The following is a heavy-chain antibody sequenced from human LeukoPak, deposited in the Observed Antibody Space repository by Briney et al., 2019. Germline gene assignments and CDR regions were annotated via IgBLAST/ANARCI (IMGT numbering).Heavy chain of an antibody. Sequence: GGSLRLSRAASGFTFSSYAMSWVRQAPGKGLEWVSAISGSGGSTYYADSVKGRFTISRDNSKNTLYLQMNSLRAEDTAVYYCAKPTLRFEGYYFDYWGQGTLVTVSS. D-gene: IGHD3-16*01. CDR3: AKPTLRFEGYYFDY. J-gene: IGHJ4*02. CDR2: ISGSGGST. CDR1: GFTFSSYA. V-gene: IGHV3-23*01.